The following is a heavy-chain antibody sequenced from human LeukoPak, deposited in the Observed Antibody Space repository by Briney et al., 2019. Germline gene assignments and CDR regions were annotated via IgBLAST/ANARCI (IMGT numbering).Heavy chain of an antibody. Sequence: SVTLSLTCAVYGGSFSGYYWSWIRPPPGKGLEWIGEINHSGSTNYNPSLKSRVTISVDTSKNQFSLKLSSVTAADTAVYYCARGSVYGYSDYWGQGTLVTVSS. V-gene: IGHV4-34*01. CDR2: INHSGST. CDR1: GGSFSGYY. CDR3: ARGSVYGYSDY. D-gene: IGHD3-10*01. J-gene: IGHJ4*02.